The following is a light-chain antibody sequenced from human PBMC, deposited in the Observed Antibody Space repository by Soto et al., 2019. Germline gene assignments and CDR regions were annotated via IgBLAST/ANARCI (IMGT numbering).Light chain of an antibody. CDR1: QSVNSIY. CDR3: QQYNNWPWT. CDR2: GAS. V-gene: IGKV3-15*01. J-gene: IGKJ1*01. Sequence: EIVLTQSPGTLSLSPGERVTLSCRASQSVNSIYLAWYQQKPGQAPRLLIYGASKRATGFPARFSGSGSGTDFTLTISSLQSEDFAVYYCQQYNNWPWTFGQGTKVDIK.